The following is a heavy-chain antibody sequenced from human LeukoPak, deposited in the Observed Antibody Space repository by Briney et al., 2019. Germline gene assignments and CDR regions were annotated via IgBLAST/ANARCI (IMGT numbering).Heavy chain of an antibody. D-gene: IGHD3-10*01. Sequence: GGSLRLSCAASGFTFSNYGMNWVRQAPGKGLEWISYISSSSSLIYYADSVKGRFTISRDNAKKSLYLQMNSLRAEDTAVYYCARDYYGSGSYSIFDYWGQGTLVTVSS. J-gene: IGHJ4*02. CDR2: ISSSSSLI. CDR3: ARDYYGSGSYSIFDY. V-gene: IGHV3-48*04. CDR1: GFTFSNYG.